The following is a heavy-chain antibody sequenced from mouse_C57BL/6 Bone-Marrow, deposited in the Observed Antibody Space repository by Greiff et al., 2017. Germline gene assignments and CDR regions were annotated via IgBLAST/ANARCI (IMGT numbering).Heavy chain of an antibody. CDR2: ISNGGGST. V-gene: IGHV5-12*01. J-gene: IGHJ3*01. D-gene: IGHD2-3*01. CDR3: ARREDYEAWFAY. Sequence: DVMLVESGGGLVQPGGSLKLSCAASGFTFSDYYMYWVRQTPEKRLEWVAYISNGGGSTYYPDTVKGRFTISRDNAKNTLYLQMSRLKSEDTAMYYCARREDYEAWFAYWGQGTLVTVSA. CDR1: GFTFSDYY.